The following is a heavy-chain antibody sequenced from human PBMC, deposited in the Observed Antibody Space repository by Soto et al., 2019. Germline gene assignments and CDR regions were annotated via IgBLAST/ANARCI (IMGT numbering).Heavy chain of an antibody. D-gene: IGHD5-12*01. CDR1: GFTFSSYA. CDR2: ISGSGGST. J-gene: IGHJ4*02. CDR3: AKDRGYVPTLFDS. V-gene: IGHV3-23*01. Sequence: EVQLLESGGGLVQPGGSLRLSCAASGFTFSSYAMSWVRQAPGKGLEWVSAISGSGGSTYYAASVKGRFTISSDNSKNTLYLQMNSLRAEDTAVYYCAKDRGYVPTLFDSWGQGTLVTVSS.